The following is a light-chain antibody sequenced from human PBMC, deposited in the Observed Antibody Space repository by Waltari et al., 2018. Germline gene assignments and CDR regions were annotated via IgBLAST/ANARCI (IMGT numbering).Light chain of an antibody. Sequence: EIVMTQSPATLSVSRGERAPLSCRASQSVSSNLAWYQQKPGQAPRLLIYGASTRATGIPARFSGSGSGTEFTLTISSLQSEDFAVYYCQQYNNWPPWTFGQGTKVEIK. J-gene: IGKJ1*01. CDR1: QSVSSN. CDR2: GAS. V-gene: IGKV3-15*01. CDR3: QQYNNWPPWT.